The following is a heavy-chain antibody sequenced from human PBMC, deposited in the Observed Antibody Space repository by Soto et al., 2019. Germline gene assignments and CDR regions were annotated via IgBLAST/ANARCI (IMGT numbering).Heavy chain of an antibody. CDR2: IYYSGST. CDR1: GGSISSYY. CDR3: ASLGYSSSWYMPWFDP. D-gene: IGHD6-13*01. J-gene: IGHJ5*02. V-gene: IGHV4-59*01. Sequence: PSETLSLTCTVSGGSISSYYWSWIRQPPGKGLEWIGYIYYSGSTNYNPSLKSRVTISVDTSKNQFSLKLSSVTAADTAVYYCASLGYSSSWYMPWFDPWGQGTLVTVSS.